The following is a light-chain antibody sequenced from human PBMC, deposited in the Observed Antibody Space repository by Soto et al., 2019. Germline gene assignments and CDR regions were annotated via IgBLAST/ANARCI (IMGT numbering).Light chain of an antibody. J-gene: IGKJ2*01. Sequence: DIQMTQSPSTLSASVGDRVTITCRASQSISSWLAWYQQKPGKAPKLLIYKASSLESGVPSRFSGGGSGTDFTLTISSLQPDDFATYYCQQYNSYPHTFGQGNKLESK. V-gene: IGKV1-5*03. CDR3: QQYNSYPHT. CDR1: QSISSW. CDR2: KAS.